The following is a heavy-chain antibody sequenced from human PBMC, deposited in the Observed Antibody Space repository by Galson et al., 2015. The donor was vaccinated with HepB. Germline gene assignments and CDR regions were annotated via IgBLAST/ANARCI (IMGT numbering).Heavy chain of an antibody. CDR3: ARMGVEGVVPAAIFRPALYYYMDV. D-gene: IGHD2-2*01. CDR2: IIPILGIA. J-gene: IGHJ6*03. CDR1: GGTFSSYA. Sequence: SVKVSCKASGGTFSSYAISWVRQAPGQGLEWMGGIIPILGIANYAQKFQGRVTITADKSTSTAYMELSSLRSEDTAVYYCARMGVEGVVPAAIFRPALYYYMDVWGKGTSVTVSS. V-gene: IGHV1-69*10.